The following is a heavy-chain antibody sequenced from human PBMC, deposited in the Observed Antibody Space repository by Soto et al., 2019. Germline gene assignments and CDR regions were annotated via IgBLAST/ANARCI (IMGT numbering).Heavy chain of an antibody. D-gene: IGHD3-3*01. CDR2: INWKSDI. V-gene: IGHV3-9*01. Sequence: PGGSLRLSCAVSGFTFDDNAMHWVRQAPEKGLEWVSGINWKSDIGYADSVKGRFTISRDNAENSLYLQINSLRAEDTALYYCAKGIFGVAPPRAMGLDYWGQGTLVTVSS. CDR1: GFTFDDNA. J-gene: IGHJ4*02. CDR3: AKGIFGVAPPRAMGLDY.